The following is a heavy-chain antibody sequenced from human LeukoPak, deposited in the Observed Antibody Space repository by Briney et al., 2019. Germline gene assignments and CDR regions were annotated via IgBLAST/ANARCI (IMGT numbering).Heavy chain of an antibody. J-gene: IGHJ6*03. D-gene: IGHD2-2*01. CDR3: ARLIRRGGYCSSTSCPPLRYYYYYMDV. Sequence: SETLSLTCTVSGGSISSYYWSWIRQPPGKGLEWIGEINHSGSTNYNPSLKSRVTISVDTSKNQFSLKLSSVTAADTAVYYCARLIRRGGYCSSTSCPPLRYYYYYMDVWGKGTTVTVSS. CDR2: INHSGST. V-gene: IGHV4-34*01. CDR1: GGSISSYY.